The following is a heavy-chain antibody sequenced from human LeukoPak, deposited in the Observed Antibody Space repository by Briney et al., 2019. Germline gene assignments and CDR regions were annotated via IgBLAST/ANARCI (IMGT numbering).Heavy chain of an antibody. CDR3: AKPAKTDYADY. V-gene: IGHV3-23*01. J-gene: IGHJ4*02. D-gene: IGHD1-14*01. Sequence: GGTLRLSCAASGFTFSNYAMNWVRQAPGKGLEWVSAISGTGGNTYYADSVKGRFAIPRDNSKNTLYLQMNSLRAEDTALYYCAKPAKTDYADYWGQGTLVTVSS. CDR1: GFTFSNYA. CDR2: ISGTGGNT.